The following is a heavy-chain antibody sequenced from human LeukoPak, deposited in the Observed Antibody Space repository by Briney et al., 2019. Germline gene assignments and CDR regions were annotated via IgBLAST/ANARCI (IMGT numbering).Heavy chain of an antibody. D-gene: IGHD2-15*01. CDR1: GFIFSSYG. J-gene: IGHJ4*02. CDR3: ARWVGAAGFDY. V-gene: IGHV3-33*01. CDR2: IWYDGSNK. Sequence: GGSLRLSCAASGFIFSSYGMHWVRQAPGKGLEWVAVIWYDGSNKYYADSVKGRFSISRDNSKNILYLQMNSLRAEDTAVYYCARWVGAAGFDYWGQGTLATVSS.